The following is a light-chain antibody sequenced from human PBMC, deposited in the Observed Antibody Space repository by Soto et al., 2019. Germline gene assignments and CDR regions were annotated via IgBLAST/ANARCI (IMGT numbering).Light chain of an antibody. CDR1: QTISSW. CDR2: KAS. CDR3: QQLWT. J-gene: IGKJ1*01. Sequence: IRMTQSPSTLSGSVGDRVTITCRASQTISSWLAWYQQKPGKAPKLLIYKASTLKSGVPSRFSGSGSGTEFTLTISSLQPDDFATYYCQQLWTFGQGTKVDIK. V-gene: IGKV1-5*03.